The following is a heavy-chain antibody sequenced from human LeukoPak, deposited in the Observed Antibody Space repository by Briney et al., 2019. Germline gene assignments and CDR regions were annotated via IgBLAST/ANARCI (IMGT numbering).Heavy chain of an antibody. D-gene: IGHD3-16*01. V-gene: IGHV4-4*07. J-gene: IGHJ4*02. CDR3: ARVGGLYSATPYFED. Sequence: SETLSLTCTVSGRSISSYYWRWIRQPAGEGLEWIGRIHDSGSTDYNTSLKNRVTMSVDTSKNQFSVRLSSVTAADTAVYCCARVGGLYSATPYFEDWGQGALVIVSS. CDR2: IHDSGST. CDR1: GRSISSYY.